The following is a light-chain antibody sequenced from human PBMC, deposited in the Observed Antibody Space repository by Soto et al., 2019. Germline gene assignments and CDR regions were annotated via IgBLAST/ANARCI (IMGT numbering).Light chain of an antibody. Sequence: QSALTQPASVSGSPGQSITISCTGTSSDVGTYNYVSWYQQHPGKAPKLMIYEVSNRPSGVSNRFSGSKSGNTASLTISGLQAEDEADYYCNSYTSSSTLYVFGTGTK. J-gene: IGLJ1*01. CDR2: EVS. V-gene: IGLV2-14*01. CDR1: SSDVGTYNY. CDR3: NSYTSSSTLYV.